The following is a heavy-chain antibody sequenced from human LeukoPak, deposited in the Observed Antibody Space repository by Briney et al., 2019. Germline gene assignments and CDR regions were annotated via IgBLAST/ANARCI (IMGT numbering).Heavy chain of an antibody. CDR1: GGSISSYY. CDR2: IHTSGST. CDR3: ASGFRGQLGYFDY. Sequence: PSETLSLTCTVSGGSISSYYWSWIRQFAGKGLEWIGRIHTSGSTHYNPSLESRITMSVDTSKNQFSLKLSSVTAADTAVYYCASGFRGQLGYFDYWGQGTLVTVSS. D-gene: IGHD1-1*01. J-gene: IGHJ4*02. V-gene: IGHV4-4*07.